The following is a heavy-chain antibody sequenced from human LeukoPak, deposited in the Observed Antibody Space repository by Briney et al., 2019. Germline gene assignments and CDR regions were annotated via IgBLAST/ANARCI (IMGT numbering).Heavy chain of an antibody. Sequence: PSETLSLTCTVSGVSISSGGYYWSWIRQHPGKGLEWIGYIYYSGSTYYNPSLKSRVTISVDTSRNQFSLKLSSVTAADTAVYYCARERTGEQLVVDPWGQGTLVTVSS. CDR3: ARERTGEQLVVDP. D-gene: IGHD6-13*01. V-gene: IGHV4-31*03. CDR2: IYYSGST. J-gene: IGHJ5*02. CDR1: GVSISSGGYY.